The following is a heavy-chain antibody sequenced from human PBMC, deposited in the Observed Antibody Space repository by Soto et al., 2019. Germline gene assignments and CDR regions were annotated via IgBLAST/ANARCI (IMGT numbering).Heavy chain of an antibody. V-gene: IGHV1-3*01. CDR2: INAGNGNT. CDR3: ARGLGYFDWIPPKQIWFDP. Sequence: ASVKVSCKASGYTFTSYAMHWVRQAPGQRLEWMGWINAGNGNTKYSQKFQGRVTITRDTSASTAYMELSSLRSEDTAVYYCARGLGYFDWIPPKQIWFDPWGQGTLVTVSS. D-gene: IGHD3-9*01. J-gene: IGHJ5*02. CDR1: GYTFTSYA.